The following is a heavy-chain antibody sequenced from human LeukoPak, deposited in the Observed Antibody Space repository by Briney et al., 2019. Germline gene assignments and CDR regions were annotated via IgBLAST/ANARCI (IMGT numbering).Heavy chain of an antibody. Sequence: SETLSLTCTVSGGSMSSYYWSWIRQPPGKGLEWIGYIYYSGSTNYNPSLERRVTISVDTSKNQFSLKLSSVTAADTAVYYCARLSTLKYYFDYWGQGTLVTVSS. J-gene: IGHJ4*02. CDR1: GGSMSSYY. V-gene: IGHV4-59*08. CDR2: IYYSGST. CDR3: ARLSTLKYYFDY. D-gene: IGHD2/OR15-2a*01.